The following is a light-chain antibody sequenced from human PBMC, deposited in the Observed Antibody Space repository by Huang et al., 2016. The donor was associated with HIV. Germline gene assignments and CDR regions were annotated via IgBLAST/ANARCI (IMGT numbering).Light chain of an antibody. Sequence: DIQMTQSPSSLSASLGDRVTIACRASQDIGNYLAWFQQKPGKAPESVIYATSTLQRGVPSRFTGSGSGTDFTRTISSLQPEDFATYYCQQYYSYPRSFGGGTTVEIK. CDR2: ATS. CDR1: QDIGNY. CDR3: QQYYSYPRS. J-gene: IGKJ4*01. V-gene: IGKV1-16*01.